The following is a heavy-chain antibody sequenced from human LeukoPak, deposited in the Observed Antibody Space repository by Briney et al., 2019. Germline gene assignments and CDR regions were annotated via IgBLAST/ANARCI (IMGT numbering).Heavy chain of an antibody. CDR3: ARVKLWLRYYYYGMDF. J-gene: IGHJ6*04. D-gene: IGHD5-18*01. Sequence: PGRSLRLSCAASGFTFSDYGMHWVRQAPGQGLEWVAVISYDGSNKYYADSVKGRFTISRDSSKNTLYLQMNSLRAEDTAVYYGARVKLWLRYYYYGMDFWGKGTTVTVSS. CDR2: ISYDGSNK. CDR1: GFTFSDYG. V-gene: IGHV3-30*03.